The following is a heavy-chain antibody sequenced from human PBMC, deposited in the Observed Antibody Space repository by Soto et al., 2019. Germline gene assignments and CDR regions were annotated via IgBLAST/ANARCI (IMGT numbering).Heavy chain of an antibody. Sequence: SLRLSCTASGFTFSSYGMHWVRQVPGKGLEWVSYISSSGSTIYYADSVKGRFTISRDNAKNSLYLQMNSLRAEDTAVYYCAREFWNTRVLLLFGESLGFDPWGQGTLVTVSS. V-gene: IGHV3-48*04. J-gene: IGHJ5*02. D-gene: IGHD3-10*01. CDR2: ISSSGSTI. CDR1: GFTFSSYG. CDR3: AREFWNTRVLLLFGESLGFDP.